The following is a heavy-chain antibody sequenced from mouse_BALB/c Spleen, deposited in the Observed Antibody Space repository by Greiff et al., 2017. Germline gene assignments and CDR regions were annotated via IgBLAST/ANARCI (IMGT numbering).Heavy chain of an antibody. CDR2: ISNGGGST. D-gene: IGHD1-1*01. CDR3: ARHGLRYPTYWYFDV. V-gene: IGHV5-12-2*01. J-gene: IGHJ1*01. Sequence: EVKLMESGGGLVQPGGSLKLSCAASGFTFSSYTMSWVRQTPEKRLEWVAYISNGGGSTYYPDTVKGRFTISRDNAKNTLYLQMSSLKSEDTAMYYCARHGLRYPTYWYFDVWGAGTTVTVSS. CDR1: GFTFSSYT.